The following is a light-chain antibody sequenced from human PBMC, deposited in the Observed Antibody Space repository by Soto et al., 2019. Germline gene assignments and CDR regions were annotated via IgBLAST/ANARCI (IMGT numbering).Light chain of an antibody. CDR1: QSISSW. CDR3: QQYNSYSPIT. CDR2: RAS. Sequence: DIQMTQSPSTLSASVGDTVTITCLASQSISSWLAWYQQKPGKAPKVLIYRASKLESGVPSRFSGSGSGTEFTLTISSLQPDDFATYYCQQYNSYSPITFGQGTRLEIK. J-gene: IGKJ5*01. V-gene: IGKV1-5*03.